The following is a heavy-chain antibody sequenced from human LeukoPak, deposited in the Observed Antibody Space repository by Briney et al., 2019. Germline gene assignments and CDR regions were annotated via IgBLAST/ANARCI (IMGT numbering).Heavy chain of an antibody. CDR1: GGSISSYY. V-gene: IGHV4-59*08. CDR2: VHNNGET. D-gene: IGHD5-18*01. Sequence: SETLSLTCTVSGGSISSYYWSWIRQPPGKGLEWIAYVHNNGETKHNPSLKSRDTISVDTPNNQISLRLSSVTAADPAMYYCARQPAATAAFDIWGLGTMVTVSS. CDR3: ARQPAATAAFDI. J-gene: IGHJ3*02.